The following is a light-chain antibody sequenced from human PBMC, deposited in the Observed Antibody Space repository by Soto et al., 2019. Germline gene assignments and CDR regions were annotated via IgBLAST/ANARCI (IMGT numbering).Light chain of an antibody. V-gene: IGLV2-11*01. CDR2: DVS. Sequence: QSALTQPRSVSGSPGQSVTISCTGTSSDVGGYNYVSWYQQHPGKAPKLMIYDVSKRPSGVPDRFSGSKSGNTASLTISGLQAEDEDDYYCCSYAGSYIYYVFGTGTKVTVL. CDR1: SSDVGGYNY. CDR3: CSYAGSYIYYV. J-gene: IGLJ1*01.